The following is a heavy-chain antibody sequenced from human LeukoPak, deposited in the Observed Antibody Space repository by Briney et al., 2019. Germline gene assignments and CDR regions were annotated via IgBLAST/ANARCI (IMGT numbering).Heavy chain of an antibody. CDR1: EYTFTSYA. Sequence: SVKVSCKASEYTFTSYAMNWVRQAPGQGLEWMGGIIPIFGTANYAQKFQGRVTITADESTSTAYMELSSLRSEDTAVYYCAREGATVPVLDYWGQGTLVTVSS. D-gene: IGHD4-11*01. J-gene: IGHJ4*02. V-gene: IGHV1-69*13. CDR3: AREGATVPVLDY. CDR2: IIPIFGTA.